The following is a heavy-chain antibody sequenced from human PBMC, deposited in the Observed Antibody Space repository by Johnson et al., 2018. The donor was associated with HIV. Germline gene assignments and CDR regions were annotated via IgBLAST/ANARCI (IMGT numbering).Heavy chain of an antibody. Sequence: VQLVESGGGVVQPGRSLRLSCAASGFAFSNYGMHWVRQAPGKGLEWVAVIPFDGSNIKYANSVKGRLTISRDNSKNTLYLQLDNLRPEDTAVYYCAKGVTSFGVDIHDGFDIWGQGTMVTVSS. J-gene: IGHJ3*02. D-gene: IGHD3-3*01. V-gene: IGHV3-30*18. CDR3: AKGVTSFGVDIHDGFDI. CDR1: GFAFSNYG. CDR2: IPFDGSNI.